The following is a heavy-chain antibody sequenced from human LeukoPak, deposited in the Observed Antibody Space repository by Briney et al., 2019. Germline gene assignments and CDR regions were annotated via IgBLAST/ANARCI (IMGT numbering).Heavy chain of an antibody. Sequence: SETLSLTCTVSGDSISSYYWSWIRQPPGKGLEWIGYIYYSGSTNYNPSLKSRVTISVDTSKNQFSLKLTSVTAADTAVYYCAREPYYYDTSGPHWGQGTLVTVSS. CDR2: IYYSGST. V-gene: IGHV4-59*12. CDR3: AREPYYYDTSGPH. D-gene: IGHD3-22*01. CDR1: GDSISSYY. J-gene: IGHJ4*02.